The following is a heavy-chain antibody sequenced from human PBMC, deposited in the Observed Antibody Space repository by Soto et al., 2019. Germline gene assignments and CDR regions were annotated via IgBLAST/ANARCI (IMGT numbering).Heavy chain of an antibody. V-gene: IGHV1-69*13. CDR2: IMPIFSTP. J-gene: IGHJ6*02. D-gene: IGHD1-26*01. CDR1: GGTFSISA. Sequence: VKVSCKASGGTFSISAISWVRQAPGQGLEWLGGIMPIFSTPDYAQKFQGRVTITADESTSTDYIELSGLRSAETAVYYYARIKVRLQLGGNYYYLLGVWGQGTTVTFSS. CDR3: ARIKVRLQLGGNYYYLLGV.